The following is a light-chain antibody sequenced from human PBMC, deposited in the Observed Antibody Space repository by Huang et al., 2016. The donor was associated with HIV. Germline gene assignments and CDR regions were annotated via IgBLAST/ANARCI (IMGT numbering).Light chain of an antibody. V-gene: IGKV3-15*01. CDR3: QQYVNWPFT. CDR1: QSVGTN. J-gene: IGKJ2*01. CDR2: GAS. Sequence: ETAMTQSPATLSVSPGERATLSCRASQSVGTNLDGYQQKPGQAPSLLMSGASNRATGIPARFSGSGSGTDFTLTISSLQSEDFAVYYCQQYVNWPFTFGQGTKLEIK.